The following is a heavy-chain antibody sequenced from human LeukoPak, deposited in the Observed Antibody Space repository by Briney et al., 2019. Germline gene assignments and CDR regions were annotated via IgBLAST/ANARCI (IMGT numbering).Heavy chain of an antibody. J-gene: IGHJ3*02. CDR2: IYRSGST. D-gene: IGHD4-17*01. V-gene: IGHV4-4*02. CDR3: GRHVYGDFFAAFGI. Sequence: SGTLSLTCAVSGDSINNNYWWRWVRQFPGKGLEWIGEIYRSGSTSYNPSLKSRVTISMDKSKNQFSLNLSSVTAADTAVYYCGRHVYGDFFAAFGIWGQGTMVLVSS. CDR1: GDSINNNYW.